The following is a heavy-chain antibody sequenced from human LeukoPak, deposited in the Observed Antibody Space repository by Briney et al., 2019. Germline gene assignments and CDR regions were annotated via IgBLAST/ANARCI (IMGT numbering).Heavy chain of an antibody. V-gene: IGHV3-30*04. D-gene: IGHD2-8*01. CDR2: ISSDGRND. CDR3: AREKYCTPTDCLHGRFYFDS. J-gene: IGHJ4*02. Sequence: GRSLRLSCAASGFPFSTCNMHWVRQAPGKGLEWVAVISSDGRNDNYADSVKGRFTISRDNSRNALYVQMNTLRTEDTAVYYCAREKYCTPTDCLHGRFYFDSWGQGTLVTVSS. CDR1: GFPFSTCN.